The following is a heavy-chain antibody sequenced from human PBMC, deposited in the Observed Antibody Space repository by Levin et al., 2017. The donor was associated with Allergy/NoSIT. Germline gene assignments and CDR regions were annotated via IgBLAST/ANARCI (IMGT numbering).Heavy chain of an antibody. CDR3: TRDRGSSGWFES. CDR2: VYYSGTT. J-gene: IGHJ5*01. CDR1: GGPVHSGSYY. V-gene: IGHV4-61*01. D-gene: IGHD6-19*01. Sequence: SQTLSLPCTVSGGPVHSGSYYWSWIRQPPGKGLEWIGSVYYSGTTNYNPSLKRRACITVDTSKNQFSLTLSSLTAADTAVYYCTRDRGSSGWFESWGQGTLVTVSS.